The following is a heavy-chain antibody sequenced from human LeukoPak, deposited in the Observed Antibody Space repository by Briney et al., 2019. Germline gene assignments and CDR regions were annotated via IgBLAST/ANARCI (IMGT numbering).Heavy chain of an antibody. CDR3: ATDYCSSTSCSYAFDI. D-gene: IGHD2-2*01. V-gene: IGHV1-3*01. CDR1: GYIFASYA. CDR2: INAGNGNT. J-gene: IGHJ3*02. Sequence: ASVKVSCKASGYIFASYAMHWVRQAPGQRLEWMGWINAGNGNTKYSQKFQGRVTITRDTSASTAYMELSSLRSEDTAVYYCATDYCSSTSCSYAFDIWGQGTMVTVSS.